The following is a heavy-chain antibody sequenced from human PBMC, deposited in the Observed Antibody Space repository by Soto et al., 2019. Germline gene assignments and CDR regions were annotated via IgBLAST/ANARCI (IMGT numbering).Heavy chain of an antibody. J-gene: IGHJ6*03. Sequence: PGESLKISCKGSGYSFTSYWIGWVRQMPGKGLEWMGIIYPGDSDTRYSPSFQGQVTISADKSISTAYLQWSSLKASDTAMYYCARRAEVVPAAHPRYYYYYYMDVWGKGTTVTVSS. D-gene: IGHD2-2*01. CDR2: IYPGDSDT. CDR1: GYSFTSYW. V-gene: IGHV5-51*01. CDR3: ARRAEVVPAAHPRYYYYYYMDV.